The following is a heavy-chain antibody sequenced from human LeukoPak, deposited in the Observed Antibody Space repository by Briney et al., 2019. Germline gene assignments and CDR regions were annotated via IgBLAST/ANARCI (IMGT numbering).Heavy chain of an antibody. CDR3: AKESYCSSTSCYSGDYYYYMDV. J-gene: IGHJ6*03. V-gene: IGHV3-9*01. Sequence: GGSLRLSCAASGFTFDDYAMHWVRHAPGKGLEWVSGISWNSGSIGYADSVKGRFTISRDNAKNSLYLQMNSLRAEDTALYYCAKESYCSSTSCYSGDYYYYMDVWGKGTTVTVSS. CDR1: GFTFDDYA. D-gene: IGHD2-2*02. CDR2: ISWNSGSI.